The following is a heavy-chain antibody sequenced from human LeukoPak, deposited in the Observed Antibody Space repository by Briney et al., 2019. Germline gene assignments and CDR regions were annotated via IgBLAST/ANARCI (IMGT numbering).Heavy chain of an antibody. Sequence: PGGSLRLSCAASGFTFSSYAMHWVRQAPGKGLEWVAVISYDGSNKYYADSVKGRFTISRDNSKNTLYLQMNSLRAEDTAVYYCARDRYYYGSGSYYNVGLIDYWGQGTLVTVSS. J-gene: IGHJ4*02. CDR1: GFTFSSYA. CDR2: ISYDGSNK. D-gene: IGHD3-10*01. CDR3: ARDRYYYGSGSYYNVGLIDY. V-gene: IGHV3-30*04.